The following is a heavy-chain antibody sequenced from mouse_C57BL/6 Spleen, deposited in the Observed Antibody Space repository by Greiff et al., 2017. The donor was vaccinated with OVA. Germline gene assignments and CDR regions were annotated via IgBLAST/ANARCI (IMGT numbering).Heavy chain of an antibody. D-gene: IGHD1-1*01. CDR1: GYTFTSYW. J-gene: IGHJ1*03. V-gene: IGHV1-64*01. CDR2: IHPNSGST. Sequence: QVQLQQPGAELVKPGASVKLSCKASGYTFTSYWMHWVKQRPGQGLEWIGMIHPNSGSTNYNEKFKSKATLTVDKSSSTAYMQLSSLTSEDSAVYYRASRGYYGSYWYFDVWGTGTTVTVSS. CDR3: ASRGYYGSYWYFDV.